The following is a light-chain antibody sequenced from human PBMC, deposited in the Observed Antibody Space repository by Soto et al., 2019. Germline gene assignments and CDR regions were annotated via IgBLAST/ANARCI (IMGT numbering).Light chain of an antibody. V-gene: IGLV2-14*03. CDR1: SSDVGGYNY. Sequence: QSALTQPASVSGSPGQSITISCTGTSSDVGGYNYVSWYQQHPGKAPKLMIYDVSNRPSGVSNRFSGSNSGNTASLTISGVQTEDEADYYCSSYTSSSTRVFGTGTKVTVL. J-gene: IGLJ1*01. CDR3: SSYTSSSTRV. CDR2: DVS.